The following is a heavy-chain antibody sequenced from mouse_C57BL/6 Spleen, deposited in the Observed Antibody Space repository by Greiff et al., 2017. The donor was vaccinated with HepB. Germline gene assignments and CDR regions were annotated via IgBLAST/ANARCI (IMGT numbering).Heavy chain of an antibody. CDR1: GYSFTDYN. V-gene: IGHV1-39*01. CDR3: ARGWLRRGEYAMDY. J-gene: IGHJ4*01. CDR2: INPNYGTT. Sequence: EVKLVESGPELVKPGASVKISCKASGYSFTDYNMNWVKQSNGKSLEWIGVINPNYGTTSYNQKFKGKATLTVDQSSSTAYMQLNSLTSEDSAVYYCARGWLRRGEYAMDYWGQGTSVTVSS. D-gene: IGHD2-2*01.